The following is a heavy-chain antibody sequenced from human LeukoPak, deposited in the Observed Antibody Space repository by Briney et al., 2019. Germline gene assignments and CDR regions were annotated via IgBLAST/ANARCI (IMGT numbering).Heavy chain of an antibody. CDR3: ARDQRSLDY. J-gene: IGHJ4*02. CDR2: INPSGDST. CDR1: GSTFTSYY. Sequence: GASVKVSCKASGSTFTSYYMHWVRQAPGQGLEWMGIINPSGDSTNYAQKFQGRVTMTRDTSTSTVYMELSSLRSEDTAVYYCARDQRSLDYWGQGTLVTVSS. V-gene: IGHV1-46*01.